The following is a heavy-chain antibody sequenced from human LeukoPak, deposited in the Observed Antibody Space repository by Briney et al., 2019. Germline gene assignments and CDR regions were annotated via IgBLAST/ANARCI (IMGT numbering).Heavy chain of an antibody. CDR2: VPYDGSND. J-gene: IGHJ6*03. Sequence: GGSLRLSCVASGFTFSSYNMHWVRQAPGKGLEWMTFVPYDGSNDYYADSVRGRFTISRDNSKNTLYLQMNSLRPEDTAVYYCARGGDHPTYLFQYMDVWGKGTPVTVSS. D-gene: IGHD3-16*01. CDR3: ARGGDHPTYLFQYMDV. CDR1: GFTFSSYN. V-gene: IGHV3-30*02.